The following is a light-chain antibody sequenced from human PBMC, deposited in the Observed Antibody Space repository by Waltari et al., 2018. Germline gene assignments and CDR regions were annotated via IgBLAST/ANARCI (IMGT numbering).Light chain of an antibody. Sequence: EIVLTQSPATLSLSPGERATLSCRASQSVSSYLGWYQQKPGQAPRLLIYDASNRATGIPARCSGSVSGTDFTLTISSLEFEDFAVYYCQQRANWPLTFGGGTKVEIK. CDR3: QQRANWPLT. V-gene: IGKV3-11*01. CDR1: QSVSSY. CDR2: DAS. J-gene: IGKJ4*01.